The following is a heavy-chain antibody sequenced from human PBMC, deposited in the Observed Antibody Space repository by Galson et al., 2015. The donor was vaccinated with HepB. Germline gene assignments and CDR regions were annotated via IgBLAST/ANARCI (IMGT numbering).Heavy chain of an antibody. CDR1: GGTFSSYA. D-gene: IGHD2-15*01. V-gene: IGHV1-69*13. Sequence: SVKVSCKASGGTFSSYAISWVRQAPGQGLEWMGGIIPIFGTANYAQKFQGRVTITADESTSTAYMELSSLRSEDTAVYYCAREEGYCSGGSCRTNWFDPWGQGTLVTVSS. CDR2: IIPIFGTA. J-gene: IGHJ5*02. CDR3: AREEGYCSGGSCRTNWFDP.